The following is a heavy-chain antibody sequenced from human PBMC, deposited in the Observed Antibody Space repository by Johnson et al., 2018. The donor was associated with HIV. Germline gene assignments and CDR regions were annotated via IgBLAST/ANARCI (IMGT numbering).Heavy chain of an antibody. D-gene: IGHD3-22*01. Sequence: VTLVESGGGVVQPGGSLRLSCAASGFTFSSYWMSWVRQAPGKGLEWVANIKQDGSEKYYVDSVKGRFTISRDNAKNSVYLQMNSLRAEDTAVYYCARVAYYDSSGYLGVYAFDIWGQGTMVTVSS. V-gene: IGHV3-7*01. CDR2: IKQDGSEK. CDR3: ARVAYYDSSGYLGVYAFDI. J-gene: IGHJ3*02. CDR1: GFTFSSYW.